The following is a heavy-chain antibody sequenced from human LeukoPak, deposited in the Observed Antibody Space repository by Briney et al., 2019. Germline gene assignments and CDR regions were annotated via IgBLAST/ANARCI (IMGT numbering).Heavy chain of an antibody. J-gene: IGHJ4*02. CDR2: IYYSGST. D-gene: IGHD3-10*01. CDR1: GGSISSYY. V-gene: IGHV4-59*12. Sequence: SETLSLTCTVSGGSISSYYWSWIRQPPGKGLEWIGYIYYSGSTNYNPSLKSRVTISVDTSKNQFSLKLSSVTAADTAVYYCARSGSGSYYTYYFDYWGQGTLVTVSS. CDR3: ARSGSGSYYTYYFDY.